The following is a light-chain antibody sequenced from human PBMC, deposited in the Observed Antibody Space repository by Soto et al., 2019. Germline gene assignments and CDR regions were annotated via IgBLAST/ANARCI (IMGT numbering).Light chain of an antibody. CDR1: SSNIGSNT. CDR2: SNN. CDR3: AVWDDSLNGYV. V-gene: IGLV1-44*01. J-gene: IGLJ1*01. Sequence: QSVLPQPPSASGTPGQRVTISCSGSSSNIGSNTVNWYQHLPRAAPKLLIQSNNQRPSGVPDRFSGSQSGTSASLAISGLQSEDEADYYCAVWDDSLNGYVFGTGTKVTVL.